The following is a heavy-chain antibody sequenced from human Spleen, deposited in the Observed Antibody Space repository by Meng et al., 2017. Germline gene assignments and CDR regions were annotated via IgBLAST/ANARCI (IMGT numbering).Heavy chain of an antibody. CDR3: ARDPAIAAAGTGRSGWFDP. CDR1: GRTFSRNT. D-gene: IGHD6-13*01. Sequence: QVQLVQSGAEVKKPGSSVKVSCKASGRTFSRNTISWVRQAPGQGPEWMGRIIPILGIANYAQKFQDRVTITADKSTSTAYMELSSLRSEDTAMYYCARDPAIAAAGTGRSGWFDPWGQGTLVTVSS. J-gene: IGHJ5*02. CDR2: IIPILGIA. V-gene: IGHV1-69*08.